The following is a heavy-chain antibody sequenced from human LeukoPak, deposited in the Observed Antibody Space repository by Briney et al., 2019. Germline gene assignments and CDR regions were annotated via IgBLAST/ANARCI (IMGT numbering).Heavy chain of an antibody. CDR3: ASSSGYYVFDY. D-gene: IGHD3-3*01. Sequence: ASVTASCKASGYTFTSYYMHWVRQAPGQGLKWMGIINPSDGSTSNAQKFQGRVTMTRDTSTSTVYMELSSLRSEDTAVYYCASSSGYYVFDYWGQGTLVTVSS. V-gene: IGHV1-46*01. J-gene: IGHJ4*02. CDR2: INPSDGST. CDR1: GYTFTSYY.